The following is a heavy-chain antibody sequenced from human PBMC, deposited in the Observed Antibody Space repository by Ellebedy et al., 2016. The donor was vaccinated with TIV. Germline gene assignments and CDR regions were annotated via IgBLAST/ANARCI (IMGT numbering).Heavy chain of an antibody. CDR1: GFTFSSYW. Sequence: PGGSLRLSCAASGFTFSSYWMHWVRQAPGKGLVWVSRINSDGSSTSYADSVKGRFTISRDNAKNTLYLQMTSLRADDSAVYFCAGPGGGTTLDYWGQGTLVTVSS. V-gene: IGHV3-74*01. CDR2: INSDGSST. D-gene: IGHD4-17*01. J-gene: IGHJ4*02. CDR3: AGPGGGTTLDY.